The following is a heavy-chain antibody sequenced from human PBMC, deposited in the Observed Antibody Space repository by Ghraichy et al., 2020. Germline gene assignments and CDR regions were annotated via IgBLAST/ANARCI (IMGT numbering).Heavy chain of an antibody. CDR3: AKDYGGYCSSSSCYEGGNYFGY. D-gene: IGHD2-2*01. Sequence: GGSLRLSCTASGFTFSSYGMHWVRQAPGKGLEWVAFIPYDGINKYYADSVKGRFTISRDNSKNTLYLQMNSLRAEDTAVYYCAKDYGGYCSSSSCYEGGNYFGYWGQGTLVTVSS. V-gene: IGHV3-30*02. CDR2: IPYDGINK. J-gene: IGHJ4*02. CDR1: GFTFSSYG.